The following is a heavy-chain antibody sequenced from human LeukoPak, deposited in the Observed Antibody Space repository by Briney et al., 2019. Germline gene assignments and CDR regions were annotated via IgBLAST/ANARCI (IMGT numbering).Heavy chain of an antibody. Sequence: SETLSLTCTVSGGSISSYYWSWIRQPAGKGLEWIGRIYTSGSTNYNPSLKSRVTMSVDTSKNQFSLKLSSVTAADTAVYYCARVMTYYDILTGYNPSGAFDIWGQETMVTVSS. CDR1: GGSISSYY. D-gene: IGHD3-9*01. CDR3: ARVMTYYDILTGYNPSGAFDI. J-gene: IGHJ3*02. V-gene: IGHV4-4*07. CDR2: IYTSGST.